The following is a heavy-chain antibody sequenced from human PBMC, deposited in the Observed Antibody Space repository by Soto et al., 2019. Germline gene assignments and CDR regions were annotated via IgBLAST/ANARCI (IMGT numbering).Heavy chain of an antibody. CDR2: ISYDGSNK. CDR1: GFTFKSYT. J-gene: IGHJ4*02. CDR3: VGASMWTGKGLEY. D-gene: IGHD3-10*02. V-gene: IGHV3-30-3*01. Sequence: GGSLRLSCATSGFTFKSYTLHWVRQTPGRGLQWVAVISYDGSNKYYVDSVRGRFTISRDNSNSTLYLQMNSLRADDSAVYYCVGASMWTGKGLEYWGQGALVTVSS.